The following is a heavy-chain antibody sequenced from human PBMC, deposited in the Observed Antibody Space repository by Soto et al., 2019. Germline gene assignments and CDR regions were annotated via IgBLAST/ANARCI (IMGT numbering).Heavy chain of an antibody. V-gene: IGHV3-33*01. CDR3: ARGLQSLFDY. Sequence: GSLRLSCAASGFTFGNYGMHWVRQAPGKGLEWVAVIWFDGNKQHYADSVKGRFTISRDNSKNTLYVQMTSLRAEDTAVYYCARGLQSLFDYWGQGTLVTVS. CDR1: GFTFGNYG. J-gene: IGHJ4*02. CDR2: IWFDGNKQ.